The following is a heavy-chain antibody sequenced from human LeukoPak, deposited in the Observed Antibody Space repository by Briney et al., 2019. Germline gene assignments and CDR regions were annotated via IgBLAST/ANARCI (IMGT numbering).Heavy chain of an antibody. CDR2: INHSGST. D-gene: IGHD4-17*01. Sequence: SETLSLTCAVYGGSFSGYYWSWIRQPPGKGLEWIGEINHSGSTNYNPSLKSRVTISVDTSKNQFSLKLSSVTAADTAVYYCASPLHGDYHGLDAFDIWGQGTMVTVSS. V-gene: IGHV4-34*01. CDR3: ASPLHGDYHGLDAFDI. J-gene: IGHJ3*02. CDR1: GGSFSGYY.